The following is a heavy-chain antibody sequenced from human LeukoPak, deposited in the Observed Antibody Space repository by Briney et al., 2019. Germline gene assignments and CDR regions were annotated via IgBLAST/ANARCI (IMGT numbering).Heavy chain of an antibody. D-gene: IGHD3-16*02. V-gene: IGHV4-34*01. Sequence: SETLSLTCAVYGGSFSGYYWSWIRQPPGKGLERIGEINHSGSTNYNPSLKSRVTISVDTSKNQFSLKLSSVTAADTAVYYCARGQLKYDYVWGSYRYDYFYYWGQGTLVAVSS. CDR3: ARGQLKYDYVWGSYRYDYFYY. J-gene: IGHJ4*02. CDR1: GGSFSGYY. CDR2: INHSGST.